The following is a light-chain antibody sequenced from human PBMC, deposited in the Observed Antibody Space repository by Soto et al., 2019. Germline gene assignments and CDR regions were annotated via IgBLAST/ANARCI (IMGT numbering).Light chain of an antibody. CDR1: QSVSRSY. CDR2: GAS. CDR3: QQYGSSPRP. J-gene: IGKJ1*01. V-gene: IGKV3-20*01. Sequence: EIVLTQSPGSLSLSPGEGATLSCWASQSVSRSYLAWYQQKPGQAPRLLIYGASARATGIPDRFSGSGSGTDFTLTISRMELEDYAVYYCQQYGSSPRPFGQGNKVDIK.